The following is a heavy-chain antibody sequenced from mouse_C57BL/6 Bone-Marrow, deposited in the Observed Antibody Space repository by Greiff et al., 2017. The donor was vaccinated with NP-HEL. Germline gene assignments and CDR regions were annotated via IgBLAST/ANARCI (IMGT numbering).Heavy chain of an antibody. CDR2: INPGSGGT. CDR3: ARSDRGYYCGSSFFWYFDV. CDR1: GYAFTNYL. D-gene: IGHD1-1*01. V-gene: IGHV1-54*01. J-gene: IGHJ1*03. Sequence: QVQLKQSGAELVRPGTSVKVSCKASGYAFTNYLIEWVKQRPGQGLEWIGVINPGSGGTNYNEKFKGKATLTADKSSSTAYMQLSSLTSEDSAVYFCARSDRGYYCGSSFFWYFDVWGTGTTVTVSS.